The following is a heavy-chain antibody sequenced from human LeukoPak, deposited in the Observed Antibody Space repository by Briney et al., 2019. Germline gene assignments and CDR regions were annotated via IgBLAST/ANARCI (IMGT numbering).Heavy chain of an antibody. CDR3: ARRGYCSGGSCFSHAFDI. J-gene: IGHJ3*02. Sequence: GESLKISSKGSGYSFTSYWIGWVRQMPGKGLEWMGIIYPGDSDTRYRPSFQGQVTISADKSTSTAYLQWSSLKASDTAMCYCARRGYCSGGSCFSHAFDIWGQGTMVTVSS. V-gene: IGHV5-51*01. CDR1: GYSFTSYW. CDR2: IYPGDSDT. D-gene: IGHD2-15*01.